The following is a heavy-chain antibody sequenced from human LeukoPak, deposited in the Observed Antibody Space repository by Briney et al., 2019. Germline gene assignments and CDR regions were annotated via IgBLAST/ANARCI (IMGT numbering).Heavy chain of an antibody. CDR1: GFTFSSYS. Sequence: GGSLRLSCAASGFTFSSYSMNWVRQAPGKGLEWVSYISSSSSTIYYADSVKGRFTISRDNAKNSLYLQMNSLRAEDTAVYYCARWERDFDYWGQGTLVTVSS. CDR3: ARWERDFDY. D-gene: IGHD1-1*01. J-gene: IGHJ4*02. V-gene: IGHV3-48*01. CDR2: ISSSSSTI.